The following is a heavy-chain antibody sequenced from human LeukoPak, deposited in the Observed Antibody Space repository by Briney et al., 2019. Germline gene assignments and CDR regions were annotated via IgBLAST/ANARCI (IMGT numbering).Heavy chain of an antibody. CDR2: IYHSGST. CDR1: GGSISSGGYS. CDR3: ARLERGYSYT. Sequence: SETLSLTCAVSGGSISSGGYSWSWIPQPPGMGLEWIGYIYHSGSTYYNPSLKSRVTISVDTSKNHFSLKLSSVTAADTAVYYCARLERGYSYTWGQGTLVTVSS. J-gene: IGHJ5*02. V-gene: IGHV4-30-2*03. D-gene: IGHD5-18*01.